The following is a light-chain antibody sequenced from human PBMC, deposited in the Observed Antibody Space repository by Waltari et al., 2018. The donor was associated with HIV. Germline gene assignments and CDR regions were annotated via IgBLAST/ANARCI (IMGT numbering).Light chain of an antibody. J-gene: IGLJ3*02. Sequence: QSALTQPPSASGSLGQSVTISCTGSSSALGAYLSVSWFQQHPRSAPKLLLYEVTRRPSTVSDRFSGSRSGSTAFLTVAGLQPDDEATYFCSSYGDSLRVLFGGGTNVTVL. CDR3: SSYGDSLRVL. CDR1: SSALGAYLS. CDR2: EVT. V-gene: IGLV2-8*01.